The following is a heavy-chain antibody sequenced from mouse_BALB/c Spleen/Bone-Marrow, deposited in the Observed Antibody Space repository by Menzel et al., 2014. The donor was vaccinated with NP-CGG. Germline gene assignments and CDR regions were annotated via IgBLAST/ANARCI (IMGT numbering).Heavy chain of an antibody. CDR3: AREVYGSWFAY. CDR1: GYTFDYYT. CDR2: INPSSGYT. Sequence: QVQLQQPGAELARPGASVKMSCKASGYTFDYYTVQWVKQRPGQGLEWIGYINPSSGYTNHNQKFKDKATLTADKSSSTAYMQLSSLTSEDSAVYYCAREVYGSWFAYWGQGTLITVSA. V-gene: IGHV1-4*01. D-gene: IGHD2-2*01. J-gene: IGHJ3*01.